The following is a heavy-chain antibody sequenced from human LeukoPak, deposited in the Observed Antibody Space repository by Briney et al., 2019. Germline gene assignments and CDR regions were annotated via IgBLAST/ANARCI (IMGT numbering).Heavy chain of an antibody. Sequence: GGSLRLSCAASGFTFSSYRMHWVRQAPGKGPVWVSRIKSDGSTTIYADSVKGRFTISRDNAKSTLYLQMNSLRGEDTAVYYCARDTTRYYYDSSGYFDYWGQGTLVTVSS. CDR2: IKSDGSTT. CDR1: GFTFSSYR. CDR3: ARDTTRYYYDSSGYFDY. J-gene: IGHJ4*02. D-gene: IGHD3-22*01. V-gene: IGHV3-74*01.